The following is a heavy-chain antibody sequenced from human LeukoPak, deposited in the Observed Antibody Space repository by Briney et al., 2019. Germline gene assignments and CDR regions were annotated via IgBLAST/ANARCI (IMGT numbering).Heavy chain of an antibody. D-gene: IGHD5-12*01. CDR2: INPVNGKA. Sequence: ASVKVSCKASGYTFTSYAMHWVRQAPGQGLEWMGWINPVNGKAKYSQKFQGRVTITRDESTSTAYMELSSLGSEDTAVYYRARSRIVATLFEICGQGTLGTVSS. V-gene: IGHV1-3*01. CDR3: ARSRIVATLFEI. CDR1: GYTFTSYA. J-gene: IGHJ3*02.